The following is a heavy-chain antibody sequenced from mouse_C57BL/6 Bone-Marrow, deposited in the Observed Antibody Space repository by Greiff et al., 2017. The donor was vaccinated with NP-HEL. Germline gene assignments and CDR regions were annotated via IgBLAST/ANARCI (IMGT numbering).Heavy chain of an antibody. D-gene: IGHD1-1*01. CDR2: ISDGGSYT. J-gene: IGHJ4*01. CDR1: GFTFSSYA. Sequence: EVQLQESGGGLVKPGGSLKLSCAASGFTFSSYAMSWVRQTPEKRLEWVATISDGGSYTYYPDNVKGRFTISRDNAKNNLYLQMSHLKSEDTAMYYCARETTVVENYAMDYWGQGTSVTVSS. CDR3: ARETTVVENYAMDY. V-gene: IGHV5-4*01.